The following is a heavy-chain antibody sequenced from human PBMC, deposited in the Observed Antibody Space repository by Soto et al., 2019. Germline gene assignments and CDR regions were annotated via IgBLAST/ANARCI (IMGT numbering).Heavy chain of an antibody. J-gene: IGHJ6*02. V-gene: IGHV1-2*04. D-gene: IGHD3-10*01. CDR1: GYTFTSYG. CDR2: INPNSGGT. Sequence: ASVKVSCKASGYTFTSYGISWVRQAPGQGLEWMGWINPNSGGTNYAQNLQGWVTMSRDTSINTAYMELGRLRSDDTAVYYCARERFGNFVKDYYYGMDVWGQGTTVTVSS. CDR3: ARERFGNFVKDYYYGMDV.